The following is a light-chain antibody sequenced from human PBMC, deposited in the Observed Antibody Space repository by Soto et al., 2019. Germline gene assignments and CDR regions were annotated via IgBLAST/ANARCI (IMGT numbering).Light chain of an antibody. CDR3: QKYNSVPVW. CDR1: QDISNY. J-gene: IGKJ1*01. V-gene: IGKV1-27*01. CDR2: AAS. Sequence: DIQMTQSPSSLSASVGDRVTITCRASQDISNYLAWYQQKPGNAPKLLIYAASTLQSGVPSRFSGSGSGTDFTLTISSLQPEDVATYYCQKYNSVPVWFGQGTKVEIK.